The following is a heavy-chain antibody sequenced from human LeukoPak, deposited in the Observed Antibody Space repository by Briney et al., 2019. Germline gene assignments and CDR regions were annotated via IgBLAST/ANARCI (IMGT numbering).Heavy chain of an antibody. J-gene: IGHJ3*02. Sequence: GGSLRLSCEAPGFTFNTYWMSWVRQAPGKGLEWVASIKHDGSENYYVDSVNGRFTISRDNAKNSLYLQMNSLRAEDTALYYCAKRGDSSGYYYGAFDIWGQGTMVTVSS. D-gene: IGHD3-22*01. CDR3: AKRGDSSGYYYGAFDI. CDR1: GFTFNTYW. CDR2: IKHDGSEN. V-gene: IGHV3-7*03.